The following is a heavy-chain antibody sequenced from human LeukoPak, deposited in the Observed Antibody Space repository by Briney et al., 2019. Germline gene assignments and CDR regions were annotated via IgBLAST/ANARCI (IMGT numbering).Heavy chain of an antibody. V-gene: IGHV4-4*07. CDR2: IYTSGST. CDR3: ARESWFGELSKASDAFDI. Sequence: SETLSLTCTVSGGSISSYYWSWIRQPAGKGLEWIGRIYTSGSTNYNPSLKSRVTMSVDTSKNQFSLKLSSVTAADTALYYCARESWFGELSKASDAFDIWGQGTMVTVSS. CDR1: GGSISSYY. D-gene: IGHD3-10*01. J-gene: IGHJ3*02.